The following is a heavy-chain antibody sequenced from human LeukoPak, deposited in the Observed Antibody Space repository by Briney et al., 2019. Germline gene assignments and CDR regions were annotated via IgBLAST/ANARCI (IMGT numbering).Heavy chain of an antibody. V-gene: IGHV1-69*05. D-gene: IGHD5-24*01. Sequence: ASVKVSCKASGGTFSSSAISWVRQAPGQGLEWMGGIIPIVGTANYAQKFQGRVTITTDESTSTAYMELSSLRSEDTAVYYCASSRDGYNPFDYWGQGTLVTVSS. J-gene: IGHJ4*02. CDR2: IIPIVGTA. CDR3: ASSRDGYNPFDY. CDR1: GGTFSSSA.